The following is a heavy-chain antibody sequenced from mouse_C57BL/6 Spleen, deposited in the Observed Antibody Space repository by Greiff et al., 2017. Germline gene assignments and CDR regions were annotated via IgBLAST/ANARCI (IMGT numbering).Heavy chain of an antibody. CDR2: IYPGDGDT. V-gene: IGHV1-82*01. CDR1: GYAFSSSW. CDR3: ARHDGSSYARGFAY. J-gene: IGHJ3*01. Sequence: QVQLKESGPELVKPGASVKISCKASGYAFSSSWMNWVKQRPGKGLEWIGRIYPGDGDTNYNGKFKGKATLTADKSSSTAYMQLSSLTSEDSAVYFCARHDGSSYARGFAYWGQGTLVTVSA. D-gene: IGHD1-1*01.